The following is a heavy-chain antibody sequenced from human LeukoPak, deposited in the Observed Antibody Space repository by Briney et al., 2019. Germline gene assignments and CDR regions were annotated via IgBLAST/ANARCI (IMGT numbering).Heavy chain of an antibody. CDR1: GGSISTSNYY. Sequence: KTSETLSPTCTVSGGSISTSNYYWGWIRQPPGKGLEWIGNIFYSGSTYYSPSLRSRVTISLDTSRNQFSLKLNSVTAADTAVYYCARGIAAAGEIDYWGQGTLVTVSS. D-gene: IGHD6-13*01. CDR3: ARGIAAAGEIDY. CDR2: IFYSGST. V-gene: IGHV4-39*07. J-gene: IGHJ4*02.